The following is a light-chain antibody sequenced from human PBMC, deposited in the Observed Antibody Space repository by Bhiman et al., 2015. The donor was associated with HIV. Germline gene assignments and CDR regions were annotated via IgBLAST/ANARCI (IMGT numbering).Light chain of an antibody. V-gene: IGLV2-14*03. CDR2: DVS. J-gene: IGLJ1*01. CDR3: SSYTSTSTPWV. Sequence: QSVLTQPPSVSAAPGQKVTISCSGSSSNIGNIYVSWYQQHPGKAPKLMIYDVSDRPSGVSNRFSGSKSGNTASLTISGLQAEDEADYYCSSYTSTSTPWVFGAGTKVTVL. CDR1: SSNIGNIY.